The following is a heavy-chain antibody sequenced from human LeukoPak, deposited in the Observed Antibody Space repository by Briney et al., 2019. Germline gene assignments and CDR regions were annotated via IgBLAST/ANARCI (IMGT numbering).Heavy chain of an antibody. V-gene: IGHV3-33*08. Sequence: PGGSLRLSCAASGFTFSSYEMNWVRQAPGKGLEWVALIWYNGSNKDYADSVKGRFTISRDNPKNTLYLQMNSLRADDTAVYYCARDEYGGRLRGHDYYGMDVWGQGTTVTVSS. D-gene: IGHD3-16*01. CDR2: IWYNGSNK. CDR3: ARDEYGGRLRGHDYYGMDV. CDR1: GFTFSSYE. J-gene: IGHJ6*02.